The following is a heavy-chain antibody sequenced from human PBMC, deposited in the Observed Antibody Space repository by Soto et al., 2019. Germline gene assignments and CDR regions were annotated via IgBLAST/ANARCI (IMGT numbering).Heavy chain of an antibody. J-gene: IGHJ3*02. CDR1: GFTFSSYA. V-gene: IGHV3-23*01. Sequence: GGSLRRSCAASGFTFSSYAMSWVRQAPGKGLEWVSAISGSGGSTYYADSVKGRFTIARDNSKNTLYLQMNSLRAEDTAVYYCAKVGFSVIHAFDIWGQGTMVTASS. D-gene: IGHD2-21*01. CDR3: AKVGFSVIHAFDI. CDR2: ISGSGGST.